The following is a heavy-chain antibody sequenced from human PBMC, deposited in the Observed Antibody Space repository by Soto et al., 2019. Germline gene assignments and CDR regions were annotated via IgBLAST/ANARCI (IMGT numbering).Heavy chain of an antibody. J-gene: IGHJ6*02. CDR2: MNPNSGNT. Sequence: QVQLVQSGAEVKTPGASVKVSCKASGYTFTSYDINWVRQATAQGLEWMGWMNPNSGNTGYAQKFQGRVTMTRNTSKSTAYIELSSLRSEETAGYYCSMAECGMDVGGQGTNDTVSS. V-gene: IGHV1-8*01. CDR1: GYTFTSYD. CDR3: SMAECGMDV.